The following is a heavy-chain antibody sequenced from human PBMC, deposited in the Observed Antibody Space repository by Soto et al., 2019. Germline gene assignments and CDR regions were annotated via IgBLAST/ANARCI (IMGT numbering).Heavy chain of an antibody. CDR3: ARDHYGSGSYYCFVP. J-gene: IGHJ5*02. Sequence: ASVKVSCKASGYTFTRYAIHWVRQAPGQRLEWMGWIDTYSGNTKYSQKFQGRVTITRDTSASTAYMEVSSLRSEDTAVYYCARDHYGSGSYYCFVPRRQGTLVTIS. V-gene: IGHV1-3*04. D-gene: IGHD3-10*01. CDR1: GYTFTRYA. CDR2: IDTYSGNT.